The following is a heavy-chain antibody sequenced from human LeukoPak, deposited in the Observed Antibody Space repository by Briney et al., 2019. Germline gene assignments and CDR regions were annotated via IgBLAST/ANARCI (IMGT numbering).Heavy chain of an antibody. Sequence: GGSLRLSCAASGFTFSSYSMNWVRQAPGKGLEWVGRIKSKTDGGTTDYATPVKGRFTISRDDSKNTLYLQMNSLKTEDTAVYYCSTTYYYDSSEGYWGQGTLVTVSS. CDR3: STTYYYDSSEGY. V-gene: IGHV3-15*07. CDR1: GFTFSSYS. J-gene: IGHJ4*02. D-gene: IGHD3-22*01. CDR2: IKSKTDGGTT.